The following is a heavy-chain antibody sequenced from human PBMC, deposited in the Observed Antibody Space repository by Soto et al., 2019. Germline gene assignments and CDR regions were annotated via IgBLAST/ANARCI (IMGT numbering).Heavy chain of an antibody. V-gene: IGHV3-30-3*01. CDR2: ISYDGSNK. Sequence: QVQLVESGGGVVQPGTSLRLSCAASGFTFSSYAMHRVRQAPGKGLEWVAVISYDGSNKYYADSVKGRFPISRDNSQNPLYLEMNSLRAEDTGVYYCARDSGYYEQENWFDPWGQGTLVTVSS. J-gene: IGHJ5*02. D-gene: IGHD3-22*01. CDR1: GFTFSSYA. CDR3: ARDSGYYEQENWFDP.